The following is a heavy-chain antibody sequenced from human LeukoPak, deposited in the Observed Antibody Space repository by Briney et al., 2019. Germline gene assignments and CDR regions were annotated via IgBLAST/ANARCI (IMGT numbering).Heavy chain of an antibody. CDR3: ARDLSVNAFDI. CDR2: MHGSGSP. V-gene: IGHV4-59*02. CDR1: GASVRSDH. D-gene: IGHD2/OR15-2a*01. J-gene: IGHJ3*02. Sequence: SETLSLTCTVSGASVRSDHWNWIRQSPGKGLEWIAYMHGSGSPNYNPSLASRLTLSVDATENLLSLKLTSVTAADTAVYFCARDLSVNAFDIWGQGTLATVSS.